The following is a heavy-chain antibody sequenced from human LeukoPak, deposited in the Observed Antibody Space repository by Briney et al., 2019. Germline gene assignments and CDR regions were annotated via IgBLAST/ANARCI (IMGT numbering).Heavy chain of an antibody. CDR1: GFTFSSYA. D-gene: IGHD5-24*01. CDR3: AKGDGSRRDGSYSADSGYYFDY. V-gene: IGHV3-23*01. J-gene: IGHJ4*02. CDR2: ISGSGGST. Sequence: PGGSLRLSCAASGFTFSSYAMSWVRQAPGKGLEGVSAISGSGGSTYYADSVKGRFTISRDNSKNTLYLQMNSLRAEDTAVYYCAKGDGSRRDGSYSADSGYYFDYWGQGTLVTVSS.